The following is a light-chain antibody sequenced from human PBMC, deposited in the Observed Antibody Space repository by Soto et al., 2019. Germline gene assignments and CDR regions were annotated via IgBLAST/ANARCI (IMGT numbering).Light chain of an antibody. Sequence: EIVLTQSPGTLSLSPGERATLSCRASQSVSSNYLAWYQQKPGQAPRLLIYGASSRATGIPDRFSGSGSGTDFPLTISRLEPEDCAGYYCQQYGSSPFTFGGGTKVEIK. V-gene: IGKV3-20*01. CDR2: GAS. CDR1: QSVSSNY. J-gene: IGKJ4*01. CDR3: QQYGSSPFT.